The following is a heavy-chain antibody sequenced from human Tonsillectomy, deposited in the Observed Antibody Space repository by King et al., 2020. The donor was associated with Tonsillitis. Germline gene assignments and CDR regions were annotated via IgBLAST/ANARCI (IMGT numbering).Heavy chain of an antibody. CDR2: TYYRSKWYN. Sequence: VQLQQSGPGLVKPSQTLSLTCAISGDSVSSNSAAWNWIRQSPSRGLEWLGRTYYRSKWYNDYAVSVKSRITINPDTSNNQFSLQLNSVTPEDTAVYYCARDLPYRVRGEFEGIIDYWGQGTLVTVSS. D-gene: IGHD3-10*01. J-gene: IGHJ4*02. CDR1: GDSVSSNSAA. CDR3: ARDLPYRVRGEFEGIIDY. V-gene: IGHV6-1*01.